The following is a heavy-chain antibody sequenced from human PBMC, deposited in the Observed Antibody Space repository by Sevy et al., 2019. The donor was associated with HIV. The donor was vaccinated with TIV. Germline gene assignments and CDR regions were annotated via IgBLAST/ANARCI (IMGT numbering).Heavy chain of an antibody. CDR1: GGSISSYY. CDR3: AREGRYCSSTSCYRWFDP. V-gene: IGHV4-59*01. J-gene: IGHJ5*02. Sequence: SESLSLTCTVSGGSISSYYWSWIRQPPGKGLEWIGYIYYSGSTNYNPSLKSRVTILVDTSKNQFSLKLSSVTAADTVVYYCAREGRYCSSTSCYRWFDPWGQGTLVFVSS. CDR2: IYYSGST. D-gene: IGHD2-2*01.